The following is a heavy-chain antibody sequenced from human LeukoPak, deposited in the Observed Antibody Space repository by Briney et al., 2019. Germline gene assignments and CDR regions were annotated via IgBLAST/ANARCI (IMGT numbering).Heavy chain of an antibody. J-gene: IGHJ6*03. CDR3: ARDRVLWFGESYYYYYMDV. CDR1: GYTFTGYY. Sequence: ASVKVSCKASGYTFTGYYMHWVRQAPGQGLEWMGWINPNSGGTNYAQKFQGRVTMTRDTSISTAYVELSRLRSDDTAVYYCARDRVLWFGESYYYYYMDVWGKGTTVTVSS. D-gene: IGHD3-10*01. CDR2: INPNSGGT. V-gene: IGHV1-2*02.